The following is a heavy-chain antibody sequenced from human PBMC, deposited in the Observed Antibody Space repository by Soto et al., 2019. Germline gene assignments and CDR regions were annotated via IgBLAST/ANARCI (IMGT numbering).Heavy chain of an antibody. CDR1: GGSISNFY. V-gene: IGHV4-59*08. D-gene: IGHD3-9*01. CDR3: ARTVLGPDLLADSFVDYYYYMDV. CDR2: VYYTGIT. Sequence: QVQLQESGPGLVRPSETLSLTCTVSGGSISNFYWSWIRQPPGKGLEWIGYVYYTGITSYNPSLKRRVTVSADSSRCQFSLRLTSVTAADTAVYYCARTVLGPDLLADSFVDYYYYMDVWGQGTTVTVSS. J-gene: IGHJ6*03.